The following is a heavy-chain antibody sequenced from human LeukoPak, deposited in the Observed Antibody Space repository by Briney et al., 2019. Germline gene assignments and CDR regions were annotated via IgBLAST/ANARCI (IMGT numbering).Heavy chain of an antibody. Sequence: SETLSLTCTVSGGSISNYYWSWIRQPPGKGLEWIGYIYYSGTTNYSPSLKSRVTISVDTSKNQFSLKLSSVTAADTAVYYCARDNWNYGSSMDVWGQGTTVTVSS. CDR2: IYYSGTT. J-gene: IGHJ6*02. D-gene: IGHD1-7*01. V-gene: IGHV4-59*01. CDR1: GGSISNYY. CDR3: ARDNWNYGSSMDV.